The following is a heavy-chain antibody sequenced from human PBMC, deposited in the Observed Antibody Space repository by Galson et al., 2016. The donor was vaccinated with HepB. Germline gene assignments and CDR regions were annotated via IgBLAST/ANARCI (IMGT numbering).Heavy chain of an antibody. Sequence: LSLTCTVSGDSITSGGYYWSWVRQHPGKGLEWIGYIYHSGSAYSNPSLKSRLSMSVDTSKNQFSLKLNSLAAADTAIYYCVRDRRLQGLDYWGQGILVTVSS. V-gene: IGHV4-31*03. CDR1: GDSITSGGYY. CDR2: IYHSGSA. CDR3: VRDRRLQGLDY. J-gene: IGHJ4*02. D-gene: IGHD5-24*01.